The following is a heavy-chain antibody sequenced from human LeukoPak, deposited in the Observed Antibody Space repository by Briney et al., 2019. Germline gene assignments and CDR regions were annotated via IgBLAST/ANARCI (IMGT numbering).Heavy chain of an antibody. CDR1: GYTFTGYY. Sequence: ASVKVSCKASGYTFTGYYGHWVRQAPRQGLEWMGWINPKSGGTNYAQKFQGRVTMTRDTYISTAYMYLRSLKSDDTAVYYCARPTSSSWYGFDPWGQGTLVTVSS. D-gene: IGHD6-13*01. CDR3: ARPTSSSWYGFDP. J-gene: IGHJ5*02. CDR2: INPKSGGT. V-gene: IGHV1-2*02.